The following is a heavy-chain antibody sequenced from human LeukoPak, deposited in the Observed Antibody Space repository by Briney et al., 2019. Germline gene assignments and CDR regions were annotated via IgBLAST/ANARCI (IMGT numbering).Heavy chain of an antibody. Sequence: SVRVSCKASVGTFSSYAISWVRQAPGQGLEWMGGIIPIFGTANYAQKVQGRVTITTDESTSTAYMELSSLRSEDTAVYYCARTYYCDYYYYYMDVWGKGTTVTVSS. J-gene: IGHJ6*03. V-gene: IGHV1-69*05. CDR3: ARTYYCDYYYYYMDV. CDR2: IIPIFGTA. D-gene: IGHD3-22*01. CDR1: VGTFSSYA.